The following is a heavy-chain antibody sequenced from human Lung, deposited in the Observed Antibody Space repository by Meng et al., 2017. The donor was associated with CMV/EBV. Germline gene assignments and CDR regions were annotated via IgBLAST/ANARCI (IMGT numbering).Heavy chain of an antibody. J-gene: IGHJ4*02. D-gene: IGHD1-26*01. CDR2: INPTGGAP. CDR3: AYSEWDLLSSCDH. V-gene: IGHV1-46*01. CDR1: GDTFSSYY. Sequence: CKASGDTFSSYYIHWVRQAPGQGLEWMGAINPTGGAPSHAQKFQDRVTMTRDTSTSTVYMGLFGLRPEDTAVYYCAYSEWDLLSSCDHWGQGTLVTVSS.